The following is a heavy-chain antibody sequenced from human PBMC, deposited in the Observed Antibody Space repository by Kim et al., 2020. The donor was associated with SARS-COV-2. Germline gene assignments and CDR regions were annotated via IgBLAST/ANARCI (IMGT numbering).Heavy chain of an antibody. V-gene: IGHV3-73*01. CDR1: GFTFSGSA. Sequence: GGSLRLSCAASGFTFSGSAIHWVRQASGKGLEWVGRIRSKANNYATAYAASVKGRFTISRDDSKNTTYLQMNSLKTEDTAVYYGTRPSSSGDYWGQGTL. D-gene: IGHD6-19*01. J-gene: IGHJ4*02. CDR3: TRPSSSGDY. CDR2: IRSKANNYAT.